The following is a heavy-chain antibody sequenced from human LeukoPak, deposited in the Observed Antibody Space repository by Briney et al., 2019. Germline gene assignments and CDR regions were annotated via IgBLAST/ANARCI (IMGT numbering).Heavy chain of an antibody. CDR2: IYYSGTT. CDR3: ARLSSVTYCSGGSCSRGGYDY. Sequence: SETLSLTCTVSGGSITSSPYYWRWIPQAPGKALEWIANIYYSGTTAYNPSLKSRVTISVDTPKNQFSLELTSVTAADTAVYYCARLSSVTYCSGGSCSRGGYDYWGQGTLVTVSS. V-gene: IGHV4-39*01. CDR1: GGSITSSPYY. D-gene: IGHD2-15*01. J-gene: IGHJ4*02.